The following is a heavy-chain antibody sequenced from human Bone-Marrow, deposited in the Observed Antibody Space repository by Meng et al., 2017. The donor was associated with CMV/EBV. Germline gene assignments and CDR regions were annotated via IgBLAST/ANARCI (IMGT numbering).Heavy chain of an antibody. CDR2: FSHSGNT. V-gene: IGHV4-4*02. CDR1: GGSITSSNW. J-gene: IGHJ4*02. D-gene: IGHD2-2*01. CDR3: ATQDGFCSKF. Sequence: GPLRLSCAVSGGSITSSNWWSWVRQPPGKGLEWIGEFSHSGNTNYSPSLKSRVTMSLDKSKNHFSLNLSSVTAADTAVYYCATQDGFCSKFWGPGTLVTVSS.